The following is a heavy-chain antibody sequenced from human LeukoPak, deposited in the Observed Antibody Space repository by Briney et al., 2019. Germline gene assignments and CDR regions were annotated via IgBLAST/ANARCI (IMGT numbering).Heavy chain of an antibody. CDR3: ARADFLYYYDSSGYSYYFDY. CDR1: GFTFSGHW. Sequence: PGGSLRLSCAASGFTFSGHWTSWVRQAPGKGLEWVANINQGGSDKYYVDSVKGRFTISRDNANNLLYLQMNSLRGEDTAVYYCARADFLYYYDSSGYSYYFDYWGQGTLVTVSS. J-gene: IGHJ4*02. CDR2: INQGGSDK. V-gene: IGHV3-7*01. D-gene: IGHD3-22*01.